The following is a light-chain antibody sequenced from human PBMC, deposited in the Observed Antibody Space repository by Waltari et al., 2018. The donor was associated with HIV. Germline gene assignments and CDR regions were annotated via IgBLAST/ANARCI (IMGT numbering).Light chain of an antibody. CDR3: QQRSNWPPYT. CDR2: DAS. J-gene: IGKJ2*01. Sequence: EIVLTQSPATLSLSPGDRDTLSCRASQSVSIYLAWYQQKPCQAPRLLIYDASNRATGIPARFSGSGSGADFTLTISSLEPEDFAVYYCQQRSNWPPYTFGQGTKLEIK. CDR1: QSVSIY. V-gene: IGKV3-11*01.